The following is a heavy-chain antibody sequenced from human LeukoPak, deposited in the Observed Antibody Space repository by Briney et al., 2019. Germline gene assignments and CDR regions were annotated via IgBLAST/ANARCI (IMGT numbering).Heavy chain of an antibody. CDR1: GFTFSGYG. Sequence: GGSLRLSCAASGFTFSGYGMHWVRQAPGKGLEWVAVITYDRNEKYYEDSVKGRFTISRDNSKNTLYLQMYSLRTEDTAVDYCPNSKVPREYCSATSCYAGFGAFDIWGQGTMVTVSS. CDR3: PNSKVPREYCSATSCYAGFGAFDI. V-gene: IGHV3-30*18. D-gene: IGHD2-2*01. J-gene: IGHJ3*02. CDR2: ITYDRNEK.